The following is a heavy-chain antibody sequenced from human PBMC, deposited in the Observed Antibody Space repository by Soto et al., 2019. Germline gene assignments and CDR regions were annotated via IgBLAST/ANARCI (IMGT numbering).Heavy chain of an antibody. Sequence: QVQLVDSGGGVVQPGKSLRLSCVVSGFTFSTYGMHWVRQAPGKGLEWVAVIWHDGSRKYYAGSVKGRFTISRDDSTNTMDLQMNSLKVEDTAVYYCAGDSGLYGIDVWGQGTTVIVSS. CDR1: GFTFSTYG. V-gene: IGHV3-33*01. J-gene: IGHJ6*02. CDR3: AGDSGLYGIDV. CDR2: IWHDGSRK. D-gene: IGHD3-10*01.